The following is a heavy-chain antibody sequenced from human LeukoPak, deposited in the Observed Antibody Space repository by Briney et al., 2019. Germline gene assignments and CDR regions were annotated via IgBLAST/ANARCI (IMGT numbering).Heavy chain of an antibody. Sequence: SETLSLTCAVYGGSFSGYYWSVIRQPAGKGLEWIGRVYSTGSANYNPSLKTRVTMSVDKSKNQFSLSLTSVTAADTAVYYCSRGSGSHFPFEYWGLGTLVTVSS. CDR3: SRGSGSHFPFEY. D-gene: IGHD1-26*01. CDR1: GGSFSGYY. V-gene: IGHV4-59*10. J-gene: IGHJ4*02. CDR2: VYSTGSA.